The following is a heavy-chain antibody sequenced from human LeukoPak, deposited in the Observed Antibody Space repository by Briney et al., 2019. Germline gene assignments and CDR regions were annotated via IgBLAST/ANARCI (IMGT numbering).Heavy chain of an antibody. CDR1: GFTFSNYW. V-gene: IGHV3-23*01. CDR2: ISGSDGST. D-gene: IGHD6-19*01. Sequence: GGSLRLSCAASGFTFSNYWMNWVRQAPGKGLEWVSVISGSDGSTYYADSVKGRFTISRDNSKNTLYLQMNSLRAEDTAVYYCANAYSSGWYYFDYWGQGTLVTVSS. J-gene: IGHJ4*02. CDR3: ANAYSSGWYYFDY.